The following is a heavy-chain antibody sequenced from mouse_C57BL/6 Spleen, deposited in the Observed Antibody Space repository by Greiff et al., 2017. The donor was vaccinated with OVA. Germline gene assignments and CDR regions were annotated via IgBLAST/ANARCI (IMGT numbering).Heavy chain of an antibody. CDR1: GYTFTSYW. J-gene: IGHJ4*01. D-gene: IGHD1-1*01. CDR2: INPSNGGT. V-gene: IGHV1-53*01. CDR3: ARERISTVVVRDYAMDY. Sequence: VQLQQPGTELVKPGASVKLSCKASGYTFTSYWMHWVKQRPGQGLEWIGNINPSNGGTNYNEKFKSKATLTVDKSSSTAYMQLSSLTSEDSAVYYCARERISTVVVRDYAMDYWGQGTSVTVSS.